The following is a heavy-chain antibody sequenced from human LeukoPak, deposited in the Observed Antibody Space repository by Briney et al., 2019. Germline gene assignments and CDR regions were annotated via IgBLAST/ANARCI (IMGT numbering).Heavy chain of an antibody. CDR1: GGSINSSSYY. CDR2: IYTSGST. CDR3: ARAHYYDSSGYYDY. J-gene: IGHJ4*02. D-gene: IGHD3-22*01. V-gene: IGHV4-61*05. Sequence: SETLSLTCTVSGGSINSSSYYWGWIRQPPGKGLEWIGRIYTSGSTNYNPSLKSRVTMSVDTSKNQFSLKLSSVTAADTAVYYCARAHYYDSSGYYDYWGQGTLVAVSS.